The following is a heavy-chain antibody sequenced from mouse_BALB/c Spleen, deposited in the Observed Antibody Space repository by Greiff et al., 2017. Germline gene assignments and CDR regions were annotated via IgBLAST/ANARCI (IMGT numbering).Heavy chain of an antibody. Sequence: QVQLKESGPGLVAPSQSLSITCTVSGFSLTSYGVHWVRQPPGKGLEWLGVILAGGSTNYNSALMSRLSISKDNSKSQVFLKMNSLQTDDTAMYYCARVGRYGNSDYWGQGTTLTVSS. V-gene: IGHV2-9*02. CDR1: GFSLTSYG. CDR3: ARVGRYGNSDY. J-gene: IGHJ2*01. CDR2: ILAGGST. D-gene: IGHD2-10*02.